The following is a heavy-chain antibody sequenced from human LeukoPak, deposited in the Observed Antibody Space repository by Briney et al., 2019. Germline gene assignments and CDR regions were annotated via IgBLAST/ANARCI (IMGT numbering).Heavy chain of an antibody. CDR1: GFTFSSFD. V-gene: IGHV3-30*01. CDR2: ISYDGSNK. Sequence: GRSLRLSCDASGFTFSSFDMHWVRQAPGKGLEWVAVISYDGSNKYYADSVRRRVTISRDNYENTLYARVNSLRGDDAGVYFCGRGGVVGGVTGGVDYRGQGTLVSASS. CDR3: GRGGVVGGVTGGVDY. D-gene: IGHD3-16*01. J-gene: IGHJ4*02.